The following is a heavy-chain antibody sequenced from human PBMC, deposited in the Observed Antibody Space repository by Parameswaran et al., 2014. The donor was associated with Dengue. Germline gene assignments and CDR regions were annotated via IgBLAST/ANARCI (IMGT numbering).Heavy chain of an antibody. J-gene: IGHJ6*02. CDR2: IYYSGST. CDR3: AKCAHSNPFRYYYYGMDV. V-gene: IGHV4-31*02. Sequence: RWIRQPQEGLEWIGYIYYSGSTYYNPSLKSRVTISVDTSKNQFSLKLSSVTAADTAVYYCAKCAHSNPFRYYYYGMDVWGQGTTVTVSS. D-gene: IGHD4-11*01.